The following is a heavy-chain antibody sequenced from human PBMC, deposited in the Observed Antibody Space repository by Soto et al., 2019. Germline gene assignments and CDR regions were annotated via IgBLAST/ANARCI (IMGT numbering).Heavy chain of an antibody. CDR2: IYYSGST. CDR1: RGSISSYY. J-gene: IGHJ5*02. D-gene: IGHD6-13*01. V-gene: IGHV4-59*01. Sequence: SETLSLTCTVSRGSISSYYWSWIRQPPGKGLEWIGHIYYSGSTNYNPSLMRRVTISVDTSKNQFSLKLSSVTAADTAVYYSARGGVSSWYRVNWFDPWGPGTLGTVSS. CDR3: ARGGVSSWYRVNWFDP.